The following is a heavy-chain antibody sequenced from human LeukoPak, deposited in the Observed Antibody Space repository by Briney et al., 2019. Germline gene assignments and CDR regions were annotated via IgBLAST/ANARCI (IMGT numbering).Heavy chain of an antibody. V-gene: IGHV3-74*01. J-gene: IGHJ1*01. CDR1: GFTFSSYW. Sequence: GRSLRLSCAPSGFTFSSYWMHSVRQAPGKGLVWVSRINSDGSSTSYADSVKGRFTISRDHAKNTLYLQMSSLRAEDTAVYYCARGAYSSSSKYFQHWGQGALVTVSS. D-gene: IGHD6-6*01. CDR3: ARGAYSSSSKYFQH. CDR2: INSDGSST.